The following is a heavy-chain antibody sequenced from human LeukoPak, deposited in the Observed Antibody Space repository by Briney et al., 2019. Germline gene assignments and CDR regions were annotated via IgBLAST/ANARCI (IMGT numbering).Heavy chain of an antibody. Sequence: GGSLRLSCAASGFTFSSYGMHWVRQAPGKGLEWVAVIWYDGSNKYYADSVKGRFTISRDNSKNTLYLQMNSLRAEDTAVYYCARDNDYYDSSGYYYSYAFDIWGQGTMVTVSS. CDR3: ARDNDYYDSSGYYYSYAFDI. CDR2: IWYDGSNK. V-gene: IGHV3-33*01. CDR1: GFTFSSYG. D-gene: IGHD3-22*01. J-gene: IGHJ3*02.